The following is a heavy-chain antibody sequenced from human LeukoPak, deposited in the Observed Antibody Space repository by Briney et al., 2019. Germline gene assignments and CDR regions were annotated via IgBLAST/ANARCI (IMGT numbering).Heavy chain of an antibody. CDR3: ARAQYFDWLSVY. CDR2: TNPNSGGT. J-gene: IGHJ4*02. CDR1: GYTFTGYY. V-gene: IGHV1-2*02. D-gene: IGHD3-9*01. Sequence: ASVKVSCKASGYTFTGYYIHWVRQAPGQGLEWMGWTNPNSGGTDYAQKFQGRVTMTRDTSISTAYMELSRLSSDDTAVYYCARAQYFDWLSVYWGQGTLVTVSS.